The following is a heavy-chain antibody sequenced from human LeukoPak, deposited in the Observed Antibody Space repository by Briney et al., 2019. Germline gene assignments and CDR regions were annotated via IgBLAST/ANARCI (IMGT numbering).Heavy chain of an antibody. Sequence: ASVKVSCKASGGTFSSYAISWVRQAPGQGLEWMGGIIPIFGTANYAQKFQGRVTITTDESTSTAYMELSSLRSEDTAVYYCARGGTIFGGNYYFEYWGQGTLVTVSS. CDR3: ARGGTIFGGNYYFEY. CDR1: GGTFSSYA. V-gene: IGHV1-69*05. J-gene: IGHJ4*02. CDR2: IIPIFGTA. D-gene: IGHD3-3*01.